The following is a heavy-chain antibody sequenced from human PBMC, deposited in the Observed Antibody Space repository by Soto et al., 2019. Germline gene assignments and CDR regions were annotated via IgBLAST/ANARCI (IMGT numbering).Heavy chain of an antibody. CDR2: IFHTGST. Sequence: QVQLQGSGPRLVKPSGTLSFTCTVSGGSIDSTNWWNWGRQHPGKELEWLGEIFHTGSTNYNPSLRRSITMSMDKSQNQFYLKPNSGTVADTSFYDCAKPAKLGVSIPPVDYWGQGILVTVSS. D-gene: IGHD2-2*02. V-gene: IGHV4-4*02. CDR1: GGSIDSTNW. CDR3: AKPAKLGVSIPPVDY. J-gene: IGHJ4*02.